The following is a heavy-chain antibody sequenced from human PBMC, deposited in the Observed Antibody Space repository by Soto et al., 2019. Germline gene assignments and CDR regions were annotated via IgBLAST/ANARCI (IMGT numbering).Heavy chain of an antibody. CDR3: ARVYYYDSSGSSIGRYYYFDY. Sequence: QVQLVQSGAEVKKPGASVKVSCKSSGYTFTSYAMHWVRQAPGQRLEWMGWINAGNGNTKYSQKFQGRVTITRDTSASTAYMELSSLRSEDTAVYYCARVYYYDSSGSSIGRYYYFDYWGQGTLVTVSS. V-gene: IGHV1-3*01. D-gene: IGHD3-22*01. J-gene: IGHJ4*02. CDR2: INAGNGNT. CDR1: GYTFTSYA.